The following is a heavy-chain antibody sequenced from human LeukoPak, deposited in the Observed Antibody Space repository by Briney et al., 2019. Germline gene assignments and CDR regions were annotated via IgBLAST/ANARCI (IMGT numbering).Heavy chain of an antibody. V-gene: IGHV4-39*01. D-gene: IGHD4-23*01. CDR1: GGSISSSSYY. Sequence: PSETLSLTCTVSGGSISSSSYYWGWIRQPPGKGLEWIGSIYYSGSTYYNPSLKSRVTISVDTSKNQFSLKLSSVTAADTAVYYCARLTPPLTVVTPHFDYWGQGTLVTVSS. J-gene: IGHJ4*02. CDR2: IYYSGST. CDR3: ARLTPPLTVVTPHFDY.